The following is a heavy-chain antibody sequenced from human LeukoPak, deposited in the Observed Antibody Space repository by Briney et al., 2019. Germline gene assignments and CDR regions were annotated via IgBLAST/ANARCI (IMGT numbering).Heavy chain of an antibody. V-gene: IGHV4-59*01. CDR1: GGSISSYY. CDR3: ARAGGSYGSRYYFDY. J-gene: IGHJ4*02. CDR2: IYYSGST. D-gene: IGHD1-26*01. Sequence: SETLSLTCTVSGGSISSYYWSWIRQPPGKGLEWIGYIYYSGSTNYNPSLKSRVTISVDTSKDQFSLKLSSVTAADTAVYYCARAGGSYGSRYYFDYWGQGTLVTVSS.